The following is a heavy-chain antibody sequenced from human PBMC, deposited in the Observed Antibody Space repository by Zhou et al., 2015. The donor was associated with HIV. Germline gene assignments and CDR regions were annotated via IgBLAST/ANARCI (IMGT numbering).Heavy chain of an antibody. J-gene: IGHJ5*02. CDR1: GYTFTSYY. D-gene: IGHD6-13*01. V-gene: IGHV1-46*01. Sequence: QVQLVQSGAEVKKPGASVKVSCKASGYTFTSYYLHWVRQAPGQGLEWMGIINPSGGSTSYAQKFEGRVTMTRDTSTSTVFMELSSLRSDDTAVYYCARDLGSTRWYWGWFDPWGQGTLVTVSS. CDR3: ARDLGSTRWYWGWFDP. CDR2: INPSGGST.